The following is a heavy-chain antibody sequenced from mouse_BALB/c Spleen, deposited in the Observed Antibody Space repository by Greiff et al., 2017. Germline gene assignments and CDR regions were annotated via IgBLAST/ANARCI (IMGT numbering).Heavy chain of an antibody. CDR2: INSNGGST. CDR3: ARDRERYFDY. J-gene: IGHJ2*01. D-gene: IGHD3-3*01. CDR1: GFTFSSYG. V-gene: IGHV5-6-3*01. Sequence: EVQLMESGAGLVQPGASLKLSCEASGFTFSSYGMPWVRQTPDKGLEWVATINSNGGSTYYPDSVKGRFTISRDNAKNTLYLQMSSLKSEDTAKCYCARDRERYFDYWGQGTTLTVSS.